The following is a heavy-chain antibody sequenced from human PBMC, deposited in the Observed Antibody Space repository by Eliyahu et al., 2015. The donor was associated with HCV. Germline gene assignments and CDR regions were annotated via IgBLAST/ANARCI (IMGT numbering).Heavy chain of an antibody. V-gene: IGHV3-15*07. J-gene: IGHJ4*02. CDR1: GFTFSDAW. CDR2: IRGKRHGGST. CDR3: TAGLYDTGGVDH. D-gene: IGHD2-8*02. Sequence: EVQLVESGGDLVKPGGSLTLSCAASGFTFSDAWMNWVRQAPGKGGVGVGRIRGKRHGGSTDYAAPVRGRFTISRDDSKTMLYLQLTSLETDDTALYYCTAGLYDTGGVDHWGQGTLVTVSS.